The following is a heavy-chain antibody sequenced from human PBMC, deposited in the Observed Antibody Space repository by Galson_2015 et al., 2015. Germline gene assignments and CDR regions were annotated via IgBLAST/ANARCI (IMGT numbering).Heavy chain of an antibody. Sequence: LSLTCTVSGGSISSYYWSWIRQPPGKGLEWIGYIYYSGSTNYNPSLKSRVTISVDTSKNQFSLKLSSVTAANTAGYYCARDVPRAAAGFGYYYYGMDVWGQGNTVTVSS. CDR2: IYYSGST. CDR1: GGSISSYY. V-gene: IGHV4-59*01. J-gene: IGHJ6*02. D-gene: IGHD6-13*01. CDR3: ARDVPRAAAGFGYYYYGMDV.